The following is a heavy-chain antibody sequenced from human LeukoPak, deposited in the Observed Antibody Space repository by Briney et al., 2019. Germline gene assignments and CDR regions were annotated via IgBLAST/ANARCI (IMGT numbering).Heavy chain of an antibody. J-gene: IGHJ6*02. CDR2: ISYAGSNN. Sequence: GGSLRLSCAASGFTFSSYTMDWVPQAPGKGLEWVARISYAGSNNYYADSVKGGFTISSDNPKNTLYLQMDSLRAEDTAVYYCARAAHTTYVLGRYYYYAMDVWGQGTTVTVSS. CDR3: ARAAHTTYVLGRYYYYAMDV. D-gene: IGHD3-10*01. V-gene: IGHV3-30*01. CDR1: GFTFSSYT.